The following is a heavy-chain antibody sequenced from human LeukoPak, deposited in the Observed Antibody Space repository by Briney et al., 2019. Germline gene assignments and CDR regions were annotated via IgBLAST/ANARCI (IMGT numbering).Heavy chain of an antibody. CDR3: AKGGVAPDY. D-gene: IGHD2-21*01. Sequence: GSLRLSCEASGFTFSTYAMHWVRQAPGKGLEWVAFIRLDGSDKYYPDSVRGRFTISRDNSKNTLYLQMNSLRPEDTAIYYCAKGGVAPDYWGQGTLVTVSS. CDR2: IRLDGSDK. CDR1: GFTFSTYA. V-gene: IGHV3-30*02. J-gene: IGHJ4*02.